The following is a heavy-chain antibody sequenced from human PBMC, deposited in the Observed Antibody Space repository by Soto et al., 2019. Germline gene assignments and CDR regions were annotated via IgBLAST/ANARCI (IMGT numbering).Heavy chain of an antibody. CDR1: GFTFSNAW. Sequence: EVQLVESGGGLVKPGGSLRLSCAASGFTFSNAWMNWVRQAPGKGLEWVGRIKSKTDGGTTDYAAPVKGRFTISRDDSKNTLYLQMNSLKTEDTAVYYCTTVGARQWLPGPRALSNYYYYYGMDVWGQGTTVTVSS. V-gene: IGHV3-15*07. CDR2: IKSKTDGGTT. D-gene: IGHD6-19*01. CDR3: TTVGARQWLPGPRALSNYYYYYGMDV. J-gene: IGHJ6*02.